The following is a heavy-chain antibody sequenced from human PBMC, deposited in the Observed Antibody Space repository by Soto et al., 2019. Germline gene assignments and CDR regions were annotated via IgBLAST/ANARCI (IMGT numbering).Heavy chain of an antibody. CDR1: GDTFSSYA. Sequence: QEQLVQSGAEVKKPGSSVKVSCKAPGDTFSSYAISWVRQAPGQGLEWMGKIIPTFCQTHYAEKFRGTLTISADESTSTVYMELSSLMAEDTAVYYCARDPLSSFAMDVWGQGTTVIVSS. J-gene: IGHJ6*02. CDR3: ARDPLSSFAMDV. CDR2: IIPTFCQT. D-gene: IGHD3-10*02. V-gene: IGHV1-69*18.